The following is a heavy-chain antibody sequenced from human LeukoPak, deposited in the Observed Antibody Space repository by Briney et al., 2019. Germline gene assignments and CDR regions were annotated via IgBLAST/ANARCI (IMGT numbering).Heavy chain of an antibody. CDR3: ARSKIQYYYGMDV. V-gene: IGHV3-23*01. CDR2: ISGSGGST. J-gene: IGHJ6*02. CDR1: GFTFGTYA. Sequence: GGSLRLSCAASGFTFGTYAMSWVRQAPGKGLEWISAISGSGGSTYYADSVKGRFTISRDNSENTLYLQMNSLRAEDTAVYYCARSKIQYYYGMDVWGQGTTVTVSS.